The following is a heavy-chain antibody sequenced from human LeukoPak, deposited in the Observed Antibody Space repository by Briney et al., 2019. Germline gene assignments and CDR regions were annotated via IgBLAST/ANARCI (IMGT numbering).Heavy chain of an antibody. CDR1: GGTFSSYA. V-gene: IGHV1-24*01. CDR2: FDPEDGET. J-gene: IGHJ2*01. Sequence: ASVKVSCKASGGTFSSYAISWVRQAPGQGLEWMGGFDPEDGETIYAQKFQGRVTMTEDTSTDTAYMELSSLRSEDTAVYYCATGQGYFDLWGRGTLVTVSS. CDR3: ATGQGYFDL.